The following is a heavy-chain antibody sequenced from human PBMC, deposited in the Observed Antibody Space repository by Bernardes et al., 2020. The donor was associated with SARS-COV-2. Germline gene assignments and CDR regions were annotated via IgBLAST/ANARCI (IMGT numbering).Heavy chain of an antibody. J-gene: IGHJ6*02. CDR3: ARGYGGSGSWSPDYYYFVLDV. D-gene: IGHD6-13*01. CDR1: SGSFRGYY. V-gene: IGHV4-34*01. Sequence: ETLSLTCAVYSGSFRGYYWSWIRQPPGKGLEWIGEINDGGNTNYNPSLKSRVTMSVDTSKNQFSLKLTSVTAAETAVYYCARGYGGSGSWSPDYYYFVLDVWGQGTTVTVSS. CDR2: INDGGNT.